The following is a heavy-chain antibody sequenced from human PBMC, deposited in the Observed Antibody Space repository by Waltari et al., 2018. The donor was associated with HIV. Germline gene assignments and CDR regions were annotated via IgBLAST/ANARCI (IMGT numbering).Heavy chain of an antibody. CDR3: ARDQGMVRGIFDY. J-gene: IGHJ4*02. CDR2: IWDDGSNK. Sequence: QVQLVESGGGVVQPGRSLRLSCAASGFTFSSYGMHWVRQAPGTGLEWVAVIWDDGSNKYYAASGKGRFTISRDNSKNTLYLQMNSLRAEDTAVYYCARDQGMVRGIFDYWGQGTLVTVSS. CDR1: GFTFSSYG. D-gene: IGHD3-10*01. V-gene: IGHV3-33*01.